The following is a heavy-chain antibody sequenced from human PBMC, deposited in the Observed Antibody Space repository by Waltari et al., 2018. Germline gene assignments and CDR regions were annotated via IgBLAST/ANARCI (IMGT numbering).Heavy chain of an antibody. D-gene: IGHD5-12*01. CDR1: GGSITTNPPY. V-gene: IGHV4-39*01. J-gene: IGHJ3*01. Sequence: QLQLQESGPGLVKPSETLSLTCSVSGGSITTNPPYWGVLPQPPGQGLEWFGTISYNGATYTSPSLESRLIMSRDTSKNQLSLTLGSVTATDTSVYFCATYIGASIGTAAFDVWGQGTMVTVSS. CDR3: ATYIGASIGTAAFDV. CDR2: ISYNGAT.